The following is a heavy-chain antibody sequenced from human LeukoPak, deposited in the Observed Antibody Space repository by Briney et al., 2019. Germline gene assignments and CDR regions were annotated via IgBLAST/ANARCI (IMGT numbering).Heavy chain of an antibody. CDR3: ARGYCSGGSCYSYYYYNYMDV. D-gene: IGHD2-15*01. Sequence: SETLSLTCTVSGGSISSSSYYWGWIRQPPGTGLEWIGSIHYGGSTNYNPSLKSRVTISVDTSKNQFSLKLSSVTAADTAVYYWARGYCSGGSCYSYYYYNYMDVWGKGTTVTVSS. V-gene: IGHV4-39*07. CDR2: IHYGGST. J-gene: IGHJ6*03. CDR1: GGSISSSSYY.